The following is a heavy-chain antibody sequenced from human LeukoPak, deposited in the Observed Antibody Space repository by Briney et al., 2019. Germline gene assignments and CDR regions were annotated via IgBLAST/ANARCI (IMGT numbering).Heavy chain of an antibody. V-gene: IGHV1-2*06. Sequence: ASVKVSCKASGYTFSDYYIHWVRQAPGQGLEWMGRINPNSGGTNYAQKFQGRVTMTRDTSINTAYMELSRLRSHDAAVYYCARVSSAGGVTPFYFDYWGQGTLVTVSS. CDR2: INPNSGGT. D-gene: IGHD3-16*01. CDR1: GYTFSDYY. CDR3: ARVSSAGGVTPFYFDY. J-gene: IGHJ4*02.